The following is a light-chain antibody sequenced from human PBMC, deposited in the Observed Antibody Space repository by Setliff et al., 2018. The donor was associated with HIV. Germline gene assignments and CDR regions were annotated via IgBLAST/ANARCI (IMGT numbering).Light chain of an antibody. Sequence: VLTQPPSVSGAPGQRVSISCTGSSSNIGAGSDVHWYQQLPGTAPKLLIYGNKNRPSGVPERFSASNSGTSASLAITGLQAENEADYYCQSYDSSLSGYVFGTGTKGTVL. CDR2: GNK. CDR1: SSNIGAGSD. CDR3: QSYDSSLSGYV. V-gene: IGLV1-40*01. J-gene: IGLJ1*01.